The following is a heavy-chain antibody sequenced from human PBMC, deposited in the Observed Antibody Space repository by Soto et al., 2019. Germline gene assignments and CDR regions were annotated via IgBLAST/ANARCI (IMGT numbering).Heavy chain of an antibody. J-gene: IGHJ4*02. D-gene: IGHD3-10*01. Sequence: QVQLVQSGAEVKKPGSSVKVSCKASADTFTGYTVTWVRQAPGQGLEWVGRVIPILGASNFAQKFQGRVTISADKSTDTAYMVLTGLTSEDTAVYYCARSRGSYYSNFDSWGQGTLVTASS. V-gene: IGHV1-69*08. CDR1: ADTFTGYT. CDR2: VIPILGAS. CDR3: ARSRGSYYSNFDS.